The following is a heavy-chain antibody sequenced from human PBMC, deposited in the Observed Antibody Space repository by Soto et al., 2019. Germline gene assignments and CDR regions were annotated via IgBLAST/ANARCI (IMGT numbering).Heavy chain of an antibody. V-gene: IGHV1-24*01. CDR3: ATVMGYYGDYTNWFDP. CDR2: FDPEDGET. Sequence: ASVKVSCKVSGYTLTELSMHWVRQAPGKGLEWMGGFDPEDGETIYAQKFQGRVTMTEDTSTDTAYMELSSLRSEDTAVYYCATVMGYYGDYTNWFDPWGQGTLFPVS. CDR1: GYTLTELS. D-gene: IGHD4-17*01. J-gene: IGHJ5*02.